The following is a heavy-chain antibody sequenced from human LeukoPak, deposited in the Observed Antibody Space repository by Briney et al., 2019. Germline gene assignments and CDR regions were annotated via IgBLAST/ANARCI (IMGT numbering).Heavy chain of an antibody. CDR3: ARGVRGYCSRISCWGGGYYYYMDV. V-gene: IGHV3-7*01. J-gene: IGHJ6*03. D-gene: IGHD2-2*01. Sequence: PGGSLRLSCAASGFIFNTYWMTWVRQAPGKGLEWVANIKEDGSEKYYVDSVKGRFTISRHNATNSLHLQMNSLRVEDTAVYYCARGVRGYCSRISCWGGGYYYYMDVWGKGTTVTVSS. CDR1: GFIFNTYW. CDR2: IKEDGSEK.